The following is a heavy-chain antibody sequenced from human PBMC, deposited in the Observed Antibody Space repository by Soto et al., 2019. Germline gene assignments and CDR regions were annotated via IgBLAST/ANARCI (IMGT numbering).Heavy chain of an antibody. V-gene: IGHV3-23*01. CDR2: ISGSGGST. J-gene: IGHJ6*03. Sequence: EVQLLESGGGLVQPGGSLRLSCAASGFTFSSYAMSWVRQAPGKGLEWVSAISGSGGSTYYADSVKGRFTISRDNSKNTLYLQMNSLRAEDTAVYYCAKDRLTIAAVGNYYYYYYMDVWGKGTTVTVSS. D-gene: IGHD6-13*01. CDR1: GFTFSSYA. CDR3: AKDRLTIAAVGNYYYYYYMDV.